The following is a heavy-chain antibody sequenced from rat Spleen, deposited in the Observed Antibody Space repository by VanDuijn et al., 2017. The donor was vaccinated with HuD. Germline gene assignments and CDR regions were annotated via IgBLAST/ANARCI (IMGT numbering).Heavy chain of an antibody. CDR1: GFTFSNYY. CDR2: ISTGGGST. V-gene: IGHV5-27*01. CDR3: ATDPDYGYTYDFDY. D-gene: IGHD1-9*01. J-gene: IGHJ2*01. Sequence: EVQLVESGGGLVQPGRSLKLSCAASGFTFSNYYMAWVRQAPTKGLEWVAYISTGGGSTYYRDSVKGRFTISREDGRSTLYLQMNSLRSEDTATYYCATDPDYGYTYDFDYWGQGVMVTVSS.